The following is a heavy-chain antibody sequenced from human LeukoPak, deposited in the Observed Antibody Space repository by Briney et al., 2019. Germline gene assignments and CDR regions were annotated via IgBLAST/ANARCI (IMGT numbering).Heavy chain of an antibody. Sequence: SETLSLTCAVSGYSINSGYYWGWIRQSPGKRLEWIGSLYHSGTTYYNPSLKSRVTISVDASKNQFSLKLSSVTAADTAVYYCARGHQLWTYYFDYWGQGTLVTVSS. V-gene: IGHV4-38-2*01. CDR2: LYHSGTT. D-gene: IGHD3-10*01. CDR1: GYSINSGYY. CDR3: ARGHQLWTYYFDY. J-gene: IGHJ4*02.